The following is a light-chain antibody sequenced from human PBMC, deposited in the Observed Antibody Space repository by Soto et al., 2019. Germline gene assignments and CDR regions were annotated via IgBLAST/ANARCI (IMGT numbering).Light chain of an antibody. V-gene: IGLV1-44*01. CDR3: AAWDDSLNGVV. Sequence: QSVLTQPPSASGTPGQRVTISCSGSSSNIGTYSVNWYQQLPGAAPKLLIYTNNQQPSGVPDRFSGSKSGTSASLAISGLQSGDEANYYCAAWDDSLNGVVFGGGTKVTVL. J-gene: IGLJ2*01. CDR2: TNN. CDR1: SSNIGTYS.